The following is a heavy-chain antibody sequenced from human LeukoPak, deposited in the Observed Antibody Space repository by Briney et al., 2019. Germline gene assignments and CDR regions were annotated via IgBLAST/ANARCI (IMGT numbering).Heavy chain of an antibody. J-gene: IGHJ4*02. CDR3: ARRGNYYDSSGYYS. CDR2: INSDGSSR. Sequence: GGSLRLSCAASGFIFNNYWMHWVRQAPGKGLVWVPRINSDGSSRNYADSVKGRFTISRDNAKNTLYLQMNSLRAEDTAVYYCARRGNYYDSSGYYSWGQGTLVTVSS. CDR1: GFIFNNYW. D-gene: IGHD3-22*01. V-gene: IGHV3-74*01.